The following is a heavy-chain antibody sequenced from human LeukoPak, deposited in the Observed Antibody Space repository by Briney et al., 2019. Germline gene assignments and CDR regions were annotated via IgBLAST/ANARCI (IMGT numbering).Heavy chain of an antibody. Sequence: PGGSLRLSCAASRFTFIRAWMSWVRQAPGKGLEWVGRSRSKNDGGTIDYAAPVKGRFIISRDDSANMVYLQMSGLKTEDTAVYYCIADPPNHYYGMDVWGQGTTVTVSS. V-gene: IGHV3-15*01. J-gene: IGHJ6*02. CDR1: RFTFIRAW. CDR3: IADPPNHYYGMDV. CDR2: SRSKNDGGTI.